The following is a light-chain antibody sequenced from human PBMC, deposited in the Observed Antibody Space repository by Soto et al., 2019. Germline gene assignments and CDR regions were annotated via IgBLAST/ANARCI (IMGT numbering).Light chain of an antibody. V-gene: IGLV1-40*01. CDR2: GNT. CDR1: SSNIGAGYE. CDR3: QSYDSSLSVLYV. J-gene: IGLJ1*01. Sequence: QSVLTQPPSVSGAPGQRVTISCTGSSSNIGAGYEVHWFQQLPGTAPKLLIYGNTNRPSGVPDRFSGSKSDTPASLAITGLQPEDEADYYCQSYDSSLSVLYVFGTGTKVTV.